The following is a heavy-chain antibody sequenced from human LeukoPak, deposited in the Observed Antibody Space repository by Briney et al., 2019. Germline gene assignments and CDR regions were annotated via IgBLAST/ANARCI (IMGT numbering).Heavy chain of an antibody. CDR3: ARDAYYYDSSGYHDH. J-gene: IGHJ4*02. V-gene: IGHV3-33*01. CDR1: GFTFSSYG. CDR2: IWYDGSNK. Sequence: GESLRLSCAASGFTFSSYGMHWVRQAPGKGLEWVAVIWYDGSNKYYADSVKGRFTISRDNSKNTLYLQMNSLRAEDTAVYYCARDAYYYDSSGYHDHWGQGTLVTVSS. D-gene: IGHD3-22*01.